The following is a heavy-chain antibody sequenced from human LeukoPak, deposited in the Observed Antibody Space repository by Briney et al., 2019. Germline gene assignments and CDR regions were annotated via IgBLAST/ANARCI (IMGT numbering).Heavy chain of an antibody. CDR1: GFTFSSYA. V-gene: IGHV3-23*01. CDR3: AKDRVTIFGVVIRPPYFDY. J-gene: IGHJ4*02. Sequence: GGSLRLSCAASGFTFSSYAMSWVRQAPGKGLEWVSAISGSGGSTYYADSVKGRFTISRDNSKDTLYLQMNSLRAEDTAVYYCAKDRVTIFGVVIRPPYFDYWGQGTLVTVSS. CDR2: ISGSGGST. D-gene: IGHD3-3*01.